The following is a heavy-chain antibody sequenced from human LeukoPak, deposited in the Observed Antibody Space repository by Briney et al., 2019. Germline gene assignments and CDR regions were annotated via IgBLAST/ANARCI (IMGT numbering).Heavy chain of an antibody. CDR3: ARVEAAAVPDY. CDR1: GFTFSDYY. D-gene: IGHD6-13*01. J-gene: IGHJ4*02. CDR2: ISSSGSTI. Sequence: GGSLRLSCAASGFTFSDYYMSWIRQAPGKGLEWVSYISSSGSTIYYADSVKGRFTISRDNAKNPLYLQMNSLRAEDTAVYYCARVEAAAVPDYWGQGTLVTVSS. V-gene: IGHV3-11*01.